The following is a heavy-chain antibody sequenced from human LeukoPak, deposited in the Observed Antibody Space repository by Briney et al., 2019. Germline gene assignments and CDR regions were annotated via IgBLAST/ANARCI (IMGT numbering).Heavy chain of an antibody. CDR1: GFTFSSYS. CDR2: ISSSSSYI. V-gene: IGHV3-21*01. D-gene: IGHD2-15*01. Sequence: MAGGSLRLSCAASGFTFSSYSMNWVRQAPGKGLEWVSSISSSSSYIYYADSVKGRFTISRDNAKNSLYLQMNSLRAEDTAVYYCARDIVDPVAGWFDPWGQGTLVTVSS. J-gene: IGHJ5*02. CDR3: ARDIVDPVAGWFDP.